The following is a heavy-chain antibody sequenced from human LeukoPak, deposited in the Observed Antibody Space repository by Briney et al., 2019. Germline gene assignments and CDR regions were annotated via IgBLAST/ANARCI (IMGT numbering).Heavy chain of an antibody. Sequence: AASVKVSCKASGGTFSSYAISWVRQAPGQGLEWMGGIIPILGIANYAQKFQGRVTITADKSTSTAYMELSSLRSEDTAVYYCAREGYGDYVLSGWFDPWGQGTLVTVSS. D-gene: IGHD4-17*01. J-gene: IGHJ5*02. CDR1: GGTFSSYA. CDR2: IIPILGIA. V-gene: IGHV1-69*10. CDR3: AREGYGDYVLSGWFDP.